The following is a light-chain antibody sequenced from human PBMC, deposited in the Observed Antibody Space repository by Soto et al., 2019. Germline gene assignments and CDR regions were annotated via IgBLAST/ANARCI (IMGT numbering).Light chain of an antibody. CDR2: VAS. J-gene: IGKJ4*01. CDR1: QSVGSK. Sequence: EMVMTQSPATLSVSPGERVTLSCRASQSVGSKVSWYQQKPGQAPNLLIYVASTRATETPIRFSGSGSGTEFTLTISSLLSEDFAVYYCQQYSNWPPVIFGGGTKVAIK. CDR3: QQYSNWPPVI. V-gene: IGKV3-15*01.